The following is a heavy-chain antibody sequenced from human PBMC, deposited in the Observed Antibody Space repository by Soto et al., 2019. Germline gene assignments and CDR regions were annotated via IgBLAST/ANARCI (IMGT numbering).Heavy chain of an antibody. J-gene: IGHJ6*02. CDR2: ISYDGSNK. V-gene: IGHV3-30*18. Sequence: GGSLRLSCGASGFTFISYGMHWVRQAPGKGLEWVAVISYDGSNKYYADSVKGRFTISRDNSKNTLYLQMSSLRAEDTAVYYCAKDSGGYYYYYGMDVWGQGTTVTVSS. CDR1: GFTFISYG. CDR3: AKDSGGYYYYYGMDV. D-gene: IGHD3-16*01.